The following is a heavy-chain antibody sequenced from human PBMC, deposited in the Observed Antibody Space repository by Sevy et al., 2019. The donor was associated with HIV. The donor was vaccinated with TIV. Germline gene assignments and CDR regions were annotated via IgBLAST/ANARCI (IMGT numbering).Heavy chain of an antibody. V-gene: IGHV1-18*01. CDR2: ISAYNGNT. CDR1: GYTFTSHG. D-gene: IGHD1-26*01. J-gene: IGHJ1*01. CDR3: ARDGSGSYYGSSVQH. Sequence: ASVKVSCKASGYTFTSHGISWVRQAPGQGLEWMGWISAYNGNTNYAQKLQGRVTMTTDTSTSTAYMELRSLRSDDTAVYYCARDGSGSYYGSSVQHWGQGTLVTVSS.